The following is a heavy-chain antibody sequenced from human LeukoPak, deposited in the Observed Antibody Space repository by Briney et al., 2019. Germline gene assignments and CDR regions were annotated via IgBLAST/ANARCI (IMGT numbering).Heavy chain of an antibody. J-gene: IGHJ4*02. CDR1: GFTVSSNY. CDR3: ARVTTIFGVVTDY. CDR2: IYSGGST. Sequence: PGGSLRLSCAASGFTVSSNYMSWVRQAPGKGLEWVSVIYSGGSTYYADSVKGRFTISRDNSKNTLYLQMNSLRAEDTAVYYCARVTTIFGVVTDYWGQGTLVTVSS. V-gene: IGHV3-66*01. D-gene: IGHD3-3*01.